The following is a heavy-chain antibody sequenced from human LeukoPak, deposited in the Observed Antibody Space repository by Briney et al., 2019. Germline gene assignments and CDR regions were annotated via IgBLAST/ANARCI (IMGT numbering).Heavy chain of an antibody. D-gene: IGHD6-6*01. CDR1: GFTFSSYA. CDR2: ISSNGGST. J-gene: IGHJ4*02. V-gene: IGHV3-64*01. CDR3: ARETEYSSSSFDY. Sequence: GGSLRLSCAASGFTFSSYAMSWVRQAPGKGLEYVSAISSNGGSTYYANSVKGRFTISRDNSKNTLYLQMGSLRAEDMAVYYCARETEYSSSSFDYWSQGTLVTASS.